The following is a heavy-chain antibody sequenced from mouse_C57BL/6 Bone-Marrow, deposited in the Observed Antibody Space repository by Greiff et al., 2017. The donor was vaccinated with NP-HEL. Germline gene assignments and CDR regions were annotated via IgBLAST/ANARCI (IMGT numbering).Heavy chain of an antibody. D-gene: IGHD1-1*01. CDR2: IWSGGST. V-gene: IGHV2-2*01. Sequence: QVQLQQSGPGLVQPSQSLSITCTVSGFSLTSYGVHWVRQSPGKGLEWLGVIWSGGSTDYNAAFISRLSISKDNSKSQVFFKMNSLQADDTAIYYCARKSLRVALGGFAYWGQGTLVTVSA. CDR3: ARKSLRVALGGFAY. J-gene: IGHJ3*01. CDR1: GFSLTSYG.